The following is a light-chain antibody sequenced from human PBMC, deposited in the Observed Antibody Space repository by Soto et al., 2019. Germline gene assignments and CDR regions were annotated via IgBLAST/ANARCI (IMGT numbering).Light chain of an antibody. V-gene: IGLV1-51*01. J-gene: IGLJ1*01. CDR1: SSNIGNNY. CDR2: DNN. Sequence: QSVLTQPPSVSAAPGQKVTISCSGSSSNIGNNYVSWYQQLPGTAPKLLIYDNNQRPSGIPDRFSGSKSGASATLGITGLQTGDEADYYCGTWDTSLTVYVFGPGTKVTVL. CDR3: GTWDTSLTVYV.